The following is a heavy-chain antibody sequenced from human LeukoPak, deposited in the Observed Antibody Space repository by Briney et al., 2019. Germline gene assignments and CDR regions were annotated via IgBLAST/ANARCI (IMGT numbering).Heavy chain of an antibody. Sequence: GGSLRLSCAASGFTFSSYSMNWVRQAPGKGLEWVSSISIISSYIYYADSVKGRFTISRDNAKNSLYLQMNSLRAEDTAVYYCARVSQQNTIFGVVIIRLDAFDIWGQGTMVTVSS. CDR3: ARVSQQNTIFGVVIIRLDAFDI. CDR1: GFTFSSYS. D-gene: IGHD3-3*01. CDR2: ISIISSYI. J-gene: IGHJ3*02. V-gene: IGHV3-21*01.